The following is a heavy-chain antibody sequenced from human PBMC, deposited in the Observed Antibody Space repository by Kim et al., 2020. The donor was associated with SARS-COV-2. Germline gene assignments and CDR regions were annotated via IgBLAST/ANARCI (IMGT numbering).Heavy chain of an antibody. V-gene: IGHV1-69*13. D-gene: IGHD6-6*01. CDR2: IIPIFGTA. Sequence: SVKVSCKASGGTFSSYAISWVRQAPGQGLEWMGVIIPIFGTANYAQKFQGRVTITADESTSTAYMELSSLRSEDTAVYYCARSGHSSSSANLYGMDVWGQGTTVTVSS. CDR1: GGTFSSYA. J-gene: IGHJ6*02. CDR3: ARSGHSSSSANLYGMDV.